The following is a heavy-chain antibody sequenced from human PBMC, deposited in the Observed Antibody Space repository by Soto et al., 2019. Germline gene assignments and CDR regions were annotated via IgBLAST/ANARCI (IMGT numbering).Heavy chain of an antibody. CDR2: IGTAGDT. CDR3: ARGGPGYYDFWSGYYYGMDV. Sequence: GGSLRLSCAASGFTFSSYDMHWVRQATGKGLEWVSAIGTAGDTYYPGSVKGRFTISRENAKNSLYLQMNSLRAGDTAVYYCARGGPGYYDFWSGYYYGMDVWGQGTTVTVSS. D-gene: IGHD3-3*01. V-gene: IGHV3-13*01. CDR1: GFTFSSYD. J-gene: IGHJ6*02.